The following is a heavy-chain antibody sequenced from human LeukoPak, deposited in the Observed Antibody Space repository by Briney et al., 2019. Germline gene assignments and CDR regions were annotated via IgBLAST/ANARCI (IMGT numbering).Heavy chain of an antibody. J-gene: IGHJ4*02. CDR3: ARSPSGFRSTFIN. Sequence: GGSLRLSCVASGFTSNENWMSWVRQVPGKGLEWAANIKYDGSEKDYADSVKGRLTISRDNAKNSLYLHMKSLTAEDTAVYFCARSPSGFRSTFINWGQGTLVNVSS. V-gene: IGHV3-7*03. D-gene: IGHD3-9*01. CDR2: IKYDGSEK. CDR1: GFTSNENW.